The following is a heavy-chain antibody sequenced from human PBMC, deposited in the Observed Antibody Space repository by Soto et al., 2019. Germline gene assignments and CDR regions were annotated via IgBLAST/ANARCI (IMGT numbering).Heavy chain of an antibody. Sequence: QMQLVQSGAEVKKPGSSVKVSCKASGGTFSSDAISWVRQAPGQGLEWMGGIIPIFGTANYAQKLQGRVKITADESPSRASRELSSLRSEDTAVYCCARLGNAVGFGERYFDYWGQGPLVTVSS. J-gene: IGHJ4*02. V-gene: IGHV1-69*01. CDR1: GGTFSSDA. CDR3: ARLGNAVGFGERYFDY. CDR2: IIPIFGTA. D-gene: IGHD3-10*01.